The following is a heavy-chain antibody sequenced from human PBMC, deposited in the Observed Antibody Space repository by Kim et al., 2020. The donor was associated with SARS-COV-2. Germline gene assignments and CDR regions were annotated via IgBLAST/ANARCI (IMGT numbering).Heavy chain of an antibody. Sequence: SETLSLTCTVSGGSISSGGYYWSWIRQHPGKGLEWIGYIYYSGSTYYNPSLKSRVTISVDTSKNQFSLKLSSVTAADTAVYYCARLRVTMVRGSGSWFDPWGQGTLVTVSS. V-gene: IGHV4-31*03. CDR3: ARLRVTMVRGSGSWFDP. D-gene: IGHD3-10*01. CDR1: GGSISSGGYY. J-gene: IGHJ5*02. CDR2: IYYSGST.